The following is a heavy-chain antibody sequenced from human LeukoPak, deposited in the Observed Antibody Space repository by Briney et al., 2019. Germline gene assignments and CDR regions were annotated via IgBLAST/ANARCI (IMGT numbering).Heavy chain of an antibody. CDR2: IYSGDTT. CDR3: ATVLSDSRGWYHFDN. Sequence: GGSLRLSCAASGFSVSRKYMSWVRQTPGKGLEWVSLIYSGDTTYNADSVKGRFTISRDNSKNTLYLQMNSLRAEDTAVYYCATVLSDSRGWYHFDNWGQGTLVTVSS. J-gene: IGHJ4*02. V-gene: IGHV3-53*01. D-gene: IGHD6-19*01. CDR1: GFSVSRKY.